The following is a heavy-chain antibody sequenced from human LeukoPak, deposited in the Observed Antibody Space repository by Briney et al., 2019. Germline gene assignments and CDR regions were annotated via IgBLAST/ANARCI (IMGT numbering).Heavy chain of an antibody. CDR3: ARIRRGELGFYWFDP. CDR1: GGSISSYY. D-gene: IGHD1-26*01. Sequence: RPSETLSLTCTVSGGSISSYYWSWIWQPPGKGLEWIGYIYYSGSTNYNPSLKSRVTISVDTSKNQFSLKLSSVTAADTAVYYCARIRRGELGFYWFDPWGQGTLVTVSS. V-gene: IGHV4-59*08. J-gene: IGHJ5*02. CDR2: IYYSGST.